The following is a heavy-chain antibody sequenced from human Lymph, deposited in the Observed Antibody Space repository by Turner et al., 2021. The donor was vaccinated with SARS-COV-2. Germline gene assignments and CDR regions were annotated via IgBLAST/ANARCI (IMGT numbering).Heavy chain of an antibody. Sequence: QLQLQESGPGLVTPSEPLSLPSTFSGCSISSSSYYWGWIRQPPGKGLEWIGSMYYSGRTKNNPSLKSRGTISVDTAKNQFSLKLSAGTAADTAVYYCARAPFIIVLMMYASGYFDNWGQGTLVTVSS. CDR2: MYYSGRT. CDR1: GCSISSSSYY. D-gene: IGHD2-8*01. CDR3: ARAPFIIVLMMYASGYFDN. V-gene: IGHV4-39*01. J-gene: IGHJ4*02.